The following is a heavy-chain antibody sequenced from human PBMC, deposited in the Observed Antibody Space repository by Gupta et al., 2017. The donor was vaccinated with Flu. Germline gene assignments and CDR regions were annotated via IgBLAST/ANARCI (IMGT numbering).Heavy chain of an antibody. V-gene: IGHV3-15*01. CDR1: GFTFSKAW. D-gene: IGHD3-22*01. Sequence: EVQLVESGGGLVKPGGSLRLSCAASGFTFSKAWMSWVRQAPGKGLEWVGRIKSKTDGGTTDYAAPVKGRFTISRDDSKNTLYLQMNSLKTEDTAVYYCTITYYYDSSGYYPNFDYWGQGTLVTVSS. CDR3: TITYYYDSSGYYPNFDY. J-gene: IGHJ4*02. CDR2: IKSKTDGGTT.